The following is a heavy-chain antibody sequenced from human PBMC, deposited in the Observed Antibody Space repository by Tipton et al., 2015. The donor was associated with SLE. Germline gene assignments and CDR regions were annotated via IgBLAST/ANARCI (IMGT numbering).Heavy chain of an antibody. CDR2: IYYSEST. CDR1: GGSISDYY. Sequence: GLVKPSETLSLTCTVSGGSISDYYWNWIRQPPGKGLEWIGYIYYSESTNYKPSLKSRVTILLDTSRNQFSLKLSAVTAADTAVYYCARGRRVEAMEPFFDYWGQGTLVTVSS. D-gene: IGHD1-1*01. J-gene: IGHJ4*02. CDR3: ARGRRVEAMEPFFDY. V-gene: IGHV4-59*01.